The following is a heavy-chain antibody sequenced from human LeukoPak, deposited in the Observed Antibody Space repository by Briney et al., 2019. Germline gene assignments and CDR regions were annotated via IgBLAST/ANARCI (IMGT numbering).Heavy chain of an antibody. D-gene: IGHD3-22*01. CDR3: VRGNYDNRGYANAFDI. CDR1: GASISSSY. Sequence: PSETLSLTCTVSGASISSSYWSWIRQPPRKRLEWIGYIYYNGNTNSNPSLKSRVTISADTSKNQFSLRLSSVTAADSAVYYCVRGNYDNRGYANAFDIWGQGVMVTVSS. CDR2: IYYNGNT. J-gene: IGHJ3*02. V-gene: IGHV4-59*01.